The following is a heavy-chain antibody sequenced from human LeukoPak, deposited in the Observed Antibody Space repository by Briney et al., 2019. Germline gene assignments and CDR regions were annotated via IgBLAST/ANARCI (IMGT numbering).Heavy chain of an antibody. D-gene: IGHD4-23*01. V-gene: IGHV3-53*05. Sequence: GGSLRLSCAASGFTVSSNYMSWVRQAPGKGLEWVSVIYSGGSTYYADSVKGRFTISRDNSKNTLYLQMNSLRSEDTAVYYCARDNPDYGGDRYYYYYMDVWGKGTTVTVSS. J-gene: IGHJ6*03. CDR3: ARDNPDYGGDRYYYYYMDV. CDR1: GFTVSSNY. CDR2: IYSGGST.